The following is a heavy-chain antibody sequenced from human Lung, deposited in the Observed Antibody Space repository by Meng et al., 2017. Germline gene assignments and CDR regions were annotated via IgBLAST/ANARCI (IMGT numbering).Heavy chain of an antibody. CDR1: GGSFSDYY. J-gene: IGHJ4*02. V-gene: IGHV4-34*01. D-gene: IGHD4-11*01. CDR3: ARGPTTMAHDFDY. CDR2: INHSGST. Sequence: QVTPQHGGEGRLNPSEPLSLTCFVSGGSFSDYYWSWIRQPPGKGLEWIGEINHSGSTNYNPSLESRATISVDTSQNNLSLKLSSVTAADSAVYYCARGPTTMAHDFDYWGQGTLVTVSS.